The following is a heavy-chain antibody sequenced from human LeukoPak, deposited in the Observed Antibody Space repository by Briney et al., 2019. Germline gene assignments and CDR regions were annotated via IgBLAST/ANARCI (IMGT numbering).Heavy chain of an antibody. CDR2: IRYDGSNK. Sequence: GRSLRLSCAASGFTFSSYGMHWVRQAPGKGLEWVAFIRYDGSNKYYAESVKGRFTISRDNSKNTLYLQMNSLRAEDTAVYYCAKGLYSSGWSFDYWGQGTLVTVSS. V-gene: IGHV3-30*02. CDR1: GFTFSSYG. D-gene: IGHD6-19*01. J-gene: IGHJ4*02. CDR3: AKGLYSSGWSFDY.